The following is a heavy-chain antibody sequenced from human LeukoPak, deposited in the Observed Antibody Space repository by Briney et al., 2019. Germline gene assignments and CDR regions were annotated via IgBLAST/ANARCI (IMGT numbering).Heavy chain of an antibody. CDR3: ARAFPILTGYFGPGGLYYYMDV. CDR1: GYTFTSYA. Sequence: ASVKVSCKASGYTFTSYAMNWVRQAPGQGLEWMGWINTNTGNPTYAQGFTGRFVFSLDTSVGTAYLQISSLKAEDTAVYYCARAFPILTGYFGPGGLYYYMDVWGKGTTVTVSS. CDR2: INTNTGNP. D-gene: IGHD3-9*01. V-gene: IGHV7-4-1*02. J-gene: IGHJ6*03.